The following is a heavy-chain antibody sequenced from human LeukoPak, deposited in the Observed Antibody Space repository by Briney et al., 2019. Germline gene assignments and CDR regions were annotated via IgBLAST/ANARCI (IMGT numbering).Heavy chain of an antibody. CDR2: ISSDGSNK. Sequence: VAVISSDGSNKYYADSVKGRFTVSRDNSENTLYLQMDSLRTEDTAVYYCAKEGSGSSYDYWGQGTLVTVSS. D-gene: IGHD1-26*01. CDR3: AKEGSGSSYDY. V-gene: IGHV3-30-3*02. J-gene: IGHJ4*02.